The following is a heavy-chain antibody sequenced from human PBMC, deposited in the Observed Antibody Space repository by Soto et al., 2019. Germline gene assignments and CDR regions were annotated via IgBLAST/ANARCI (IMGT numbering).Heavy chain of an antibody. J-gene: IGHJ6*02. D-gene: IGHD4-17*01. V-gene: IGHV1-58*02. CDR1: GFTFTGSA. CDR3: AADVTVTTGMDV. Sequence: QMQLVQSGPEVQKPATSVKVACKAPGFTFTGSAMPSVRPATGQSLEWLGGIVFGIGTTNYAQTFQERVTMTRDMSTSTACMEQSSLRSEDTAVYYCAADVTVTTGMDVWGQGTTVSVSS. CDR2: IVFGIGTT.